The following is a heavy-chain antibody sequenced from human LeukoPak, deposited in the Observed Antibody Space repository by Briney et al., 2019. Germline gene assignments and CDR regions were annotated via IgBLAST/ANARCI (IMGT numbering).Heavy chain of an antibody. J-gene: IGHJ4*02. V-gene: IGHV4-39*01. D-gene: IGHD3/OR15-3a*01. CDR1: GGSISSSSYY. CDR2: IYYSGST. CDR3: ASNLLSRRGPYYFDY. Sequence: PSETLSLTCTVSGGSISSSSYYWGWMRQPPGKGLEWIGSIYYSGSTYYNPSLKSRVTISVDTSKNQFSLKLSSVTAADTAVYYCASNLLSRRGPYYFDYWGQGTLVTVSS.